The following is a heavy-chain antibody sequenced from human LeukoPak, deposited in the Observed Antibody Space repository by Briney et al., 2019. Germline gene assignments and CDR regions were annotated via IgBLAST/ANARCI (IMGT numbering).Heavy chain of an antibody. V-gene: IGHV3-48*01. D-gene: IGHD3-3*01. J-gene: IGHJ4*02. CDR3: ARMSGSRLPGY. CDR1: GFAFSSYG. CDR2: ISSSSSAR. Sequence: GGSLRLSCIASGFAFSSYGMNWVRQAPGKGLEWVSYISSSSSARYYADSVKGRFTISRDDARNSLYLQMNSLRAEDTAVYYCARMSGSRLPGYWGQGALVTVSS.